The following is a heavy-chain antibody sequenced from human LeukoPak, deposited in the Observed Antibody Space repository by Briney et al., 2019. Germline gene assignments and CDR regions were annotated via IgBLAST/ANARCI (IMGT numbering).Heavy chain of an antibody. CDR1: GFTFSSYW. D-gene: IGHD1-26*01. J-gene: IGHJ4*02. V-gene: IGHV3-7*01. CDR2: INRDGSEQ. Sequence: GGSLRLSCEVSGFTFSSYWMTWARHIPGKGLEWVANINRDGSEQHYVESVKGRFTISRDNGRDSLYLQMDSLRVDDTAVYYCAKVGAWELQRVFENWGQGTLVTVSS. CDR3: AKVGAWELQRVFEN.